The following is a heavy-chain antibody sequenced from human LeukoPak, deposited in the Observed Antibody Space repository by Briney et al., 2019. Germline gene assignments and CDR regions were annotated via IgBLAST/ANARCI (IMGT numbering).Heavy chain of an antibody. CDR3: ARLRDYYYMDV. CDR2: IYHSGST. CDR1: GYSISSGYY. J-gene: IGHJ6*03. V-gene: IGHV4-38-2*01. Sequence: PSETLSLTCAVSGYSISSGYYWSWIRQPPGKGLEWIGSIYHSGSTYYNPSLKSRVTISVDTSKNQFSLKLSSVTAADTAVYYCARLRDYYYMDVWGKGTTVTVSS.